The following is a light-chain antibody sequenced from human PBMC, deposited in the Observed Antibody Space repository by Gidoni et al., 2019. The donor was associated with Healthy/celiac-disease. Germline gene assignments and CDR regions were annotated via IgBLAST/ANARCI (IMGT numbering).Light chain of an antibody. J-gene: IGKJ3*01. V-gene: IGKV4-1*01. Sequence: DIVMTQSPDSLAVSLGERATINCKSSQSVLYISNNKHYLAWYQQKPGQPPKLLIYWASTRESGVPDRFSGSGSGTDFTLTISSLQAEDVAVYYCQQYYSTPLTFGPGTKVDIK. CDR2: WAS. CDR3: QQYYSTPLT. CDR1: QSVLYISNNKHY.